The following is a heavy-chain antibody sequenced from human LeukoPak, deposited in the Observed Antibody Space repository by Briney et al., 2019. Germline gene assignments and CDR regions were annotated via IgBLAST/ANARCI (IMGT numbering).Heavy chain of an antibody. CDR3: ARQSRDGSKTRGYYFDY. J-gene: IGHJ4*02. CDR2: IYPADSDT. Sequence: GESLQISCQASGSIFTNYWIGWVRQMPGKGLESMGIIYPADSDTTYSPSFQGQVTISVDKSISTVYLQWSSLKASDTAMYYCARQSRDGSKTRGYYFDYWGQGTLVTVSS. V-gene: IGHV5-51*01. CDR1: GSIFTNYW. D-gene: IGHD3-10*01.